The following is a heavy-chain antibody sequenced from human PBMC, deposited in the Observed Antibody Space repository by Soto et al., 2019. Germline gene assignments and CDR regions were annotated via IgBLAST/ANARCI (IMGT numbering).Heavy chain of an antibody. CDR1: GGTFSSYT. CDR2: IIPILGIA. Sequence: QVQLVQSGAEVKKPGSSVKVSCKASGGTFSSYTISWVRQAPGQGLEWMGRIIPILGIANYAQKFQGRVTITADKSTSTAYMELSSLRSEDTAVYYCARNTKRGDYISSDYWGQGTLATVSS. V-gene: IGHV1-69*02. J-gene: IGHJ4*02. D-gene: IGHD2-21*02. CDR3: ARNTKRGDYISSDY.